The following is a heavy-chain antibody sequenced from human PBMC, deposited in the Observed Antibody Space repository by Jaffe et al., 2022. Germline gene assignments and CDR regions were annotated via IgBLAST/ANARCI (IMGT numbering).Heavy chain of an antibody. CDR3: ARDSRAGFSARLDS. Sequence: EVQLVESGGGLVQPGGSLRLSCTASGFTFSSYEMNWVRLAPGKGLEWVSYISSIDTTTDYADSVKGRFTVSRDNAKNSLYLQMNSLRAEDTAVYYCARDSRAGFSARLDSWGQGTLVTVSS. D-gene: IGHD3-9*01. CDR1: GFTFSSYE. CDR2: ISSIDTTT. J-gene: IGHJ4*02. V-gene: IGHV3-48*03.